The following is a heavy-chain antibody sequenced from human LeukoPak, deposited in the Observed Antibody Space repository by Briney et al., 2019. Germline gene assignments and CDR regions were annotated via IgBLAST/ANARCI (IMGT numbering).Heavy chain of an antibody. J-gene: IGHJ3*02. CDR3: ANGYYYGSGSYYKEAFDI. D-gene: IGHD3-10*01. V-gene: IGHV3-30*18. CDR2: ISYDGSNK. CDR1: GFTSSNYG. Sequence: QTGRSLRLSCAASGFTSSNYGMHSVRQAPGKGLWRVVVISYDGSNKYYADSVKGRFTISRDNSKNALYLQMNSLRAEDTAVYYCANGYYYGSGSYYKEAFDIWGQGTMVTVS.